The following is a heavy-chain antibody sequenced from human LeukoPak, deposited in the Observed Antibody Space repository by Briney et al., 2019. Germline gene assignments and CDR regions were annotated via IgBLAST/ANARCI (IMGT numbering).Heavy chain of an antibody. V-gene: IGHV3-48*02. D-gene: IGHD4-17*01. CDR1: GFTFSSYD. Sequence: PGGSLRLSCAASGFTFSSYDMNWVRQAPGKGLEWVSYISTISSTKYYADSVKGRFTISRDNAKNSLYLQMNSLRDEDTAVYYCARGKIAYYYGAYDGYWGQGTLVTVSS. CDR3: ARGKIAYYYGAYDGY. CDR2: ISTISSTK. J-gene: IGHJ4*02.